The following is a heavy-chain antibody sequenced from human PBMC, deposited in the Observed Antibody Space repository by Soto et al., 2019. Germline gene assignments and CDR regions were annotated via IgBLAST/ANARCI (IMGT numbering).Heavy chain of an antibody. J-gene: IGHJ5*02. CDR3: GVAAAASHKGWFDP. D-gene: IGHD6-13*01. CDR1: GFTFSSYA. V-gene: IGHV3-64*04. Sequence: GGSLRLSCSASGFTFSSYAMHWVRQAPGKGLEYVSAISSNGGSTYYADSVKGRFTISRDNSKNALYMQMNNLRGEDTAVYYCGVAAAASHKGWFDPRGQGILVTVSS. CDR2: ISSNGGST.